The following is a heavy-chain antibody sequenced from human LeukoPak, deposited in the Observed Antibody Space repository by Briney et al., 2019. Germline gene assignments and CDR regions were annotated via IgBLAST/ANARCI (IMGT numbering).Heavy chain of an antibody. D-gene: IGHD1-26*01. Sequence: GGSLRLSCAASGFTFSSYWMSWVRQAPEKGLEWVANINQGGSEKYYVDSVRGRFTISRDNAKNSLYLQMNSLRAEDTAVYYCARDLVGASTGYWGQGTLVTVSS. V-gene: IGHV3-7*01. J-gene: IGHJ4*02. CDR2: INQGGSEK. CDR3: ARDLVGASTGY. CDR1: GFTFSSYW.